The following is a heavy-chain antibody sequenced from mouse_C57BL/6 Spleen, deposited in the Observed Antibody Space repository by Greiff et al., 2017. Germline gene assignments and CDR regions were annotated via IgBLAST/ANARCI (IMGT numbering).Heavy chain of an antibody. Sequence: VQRVESGPELVKPGASVKISCKASGYAFSSSWMNWVKQRPGKGLEWIGRIYPGDGDTNYNGKFKGKATLTADKSSSTAYMQLSSLTSEDSAVYFCARSGDYDGGFDYWGQGTTLTVSS. J-gene: IGHJ2*01. V-gene: IGHV1-82*01. D-gene: IGHD2-4*01. CDR2: IYPGDGDT. CDR1: GYAFSSSW. CDR3: ARSGDYDGGFDY.